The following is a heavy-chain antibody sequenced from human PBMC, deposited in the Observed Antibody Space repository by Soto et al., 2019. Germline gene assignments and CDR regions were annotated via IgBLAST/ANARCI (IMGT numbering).Heavy chain of an antibody. Sequence: SETLSLTCTVSGGSISSYYWSWIRQPPGKGLEWIGYIYYSGSTNYNPSLKSRVTISVDTSKNQFSLKLSSVTAADTAVYYCARFRRGSSNYFDYWGQGTLVTVSS. D-gene: IGHD6-6*01. J-gene: IGHJ4*02. V-gene: IGHV4-59*01. CDR2: IYYSGST. CDR1: GGSISSYY. CDR3: ARFRRGSSNYFDY.